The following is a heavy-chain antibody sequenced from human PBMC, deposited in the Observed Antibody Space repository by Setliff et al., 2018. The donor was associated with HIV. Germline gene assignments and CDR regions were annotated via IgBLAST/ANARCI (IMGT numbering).Heavy chain of an antibody. CDR1: GGSFSNYY. CDR2: IYQTGST. J-gene: IGHJ6*03. Sequence: SETLSLTCTVPGGSFSNYYWSWIRQPPGKGLEWIGYIYQTGSTNYSPSLQGRVTMSVETSKNQFSLKLSSVTAADTAVYYCARCMFSLRSRHIIYYMDVWGKGTTVTVSS. CDR3: ARCMFSLRSRHIIYYMDV. V-gene: IGHV4-4*09. D-gene: IGHD2-8*01.